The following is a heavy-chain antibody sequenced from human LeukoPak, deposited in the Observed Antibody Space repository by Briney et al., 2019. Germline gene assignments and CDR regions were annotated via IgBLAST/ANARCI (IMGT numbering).Heavy chain of an antibody. J-gene: IGHJ4*02. CDR3: SRAPFSNPEF. D-gene: IGHD4-11*01. Sequence: SETLSLTCTVSGGSISSYYWSWIRQPAGKGLEWIGRIYTSGSTNYNPSLKSRVTISIDTSKNQFSLRLSSVTAADTAVYYCSRAPFSNPEFWGQGTLVTVSS. V-gene: IGHV4-4*07. CDR1: GGSISSYY. CDR2: IYTSGST.